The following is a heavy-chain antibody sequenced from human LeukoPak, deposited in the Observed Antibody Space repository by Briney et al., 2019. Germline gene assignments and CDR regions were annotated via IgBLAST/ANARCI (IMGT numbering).Heavy chain of an antibody. D-gene: IGHD2-2*01. V-gene: IGHV3-74*01. J-gene: IGHJ3*01. CDR2: IKSDGSST. Sequence: SGGSLRLSCAASGFTFSSYWMHWVRQAPGKGLVWVARIKSDGSSTGYAVSVKGRFTNSRDNAKNTLYIQMNSLRDEDTAVYYCARGDAHGFDFWGQGTMVTVSS. CDR1: GFTFSSYW. CDR3: ARGDAHGFDF.